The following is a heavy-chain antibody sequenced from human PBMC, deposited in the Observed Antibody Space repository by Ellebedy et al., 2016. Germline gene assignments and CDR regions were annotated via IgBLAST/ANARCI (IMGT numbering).Heavy chain of an antibody. J-gene: IGHJ4*02. V-gene: IGHV1-3*01. CDR2: INAGNGNT. Sequence: ASVKVSCKASGYTFTSYPIHWVRQAPGQRLEWMGWINAGNGNTKYSQRFQGRVTITRDTSASTAYMELSSLRSEDTAVYYCASGYDSSGCLDYWGQGTLVTVSS. D-gene: IGHD3-22*01. CDR1: GYTFTSYP. CDR3: ASGYDSSGCLDY.